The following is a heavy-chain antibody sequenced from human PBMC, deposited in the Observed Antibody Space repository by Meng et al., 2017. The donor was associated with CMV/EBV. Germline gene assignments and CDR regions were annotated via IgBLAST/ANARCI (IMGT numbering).Heavy chain of an antibody. J-gene: IGHJ4*02. CDR3: ARDGRQQLDFDY. CDR1: GFTFSTYS. D-gene: IGHD6-13*01. V-gene: IGHV3-48*04. CDR2: ITSGSSST. Sequence: GESLKISCAASGFTFSTYSMNWVRQAPGKGLEWVSYITSGSSSTYYADSVKGRFSISRDNGKNSLSLQMNSLRAEDTAVYYCARDGRQQLDFDYWGQGTLVTVSS.